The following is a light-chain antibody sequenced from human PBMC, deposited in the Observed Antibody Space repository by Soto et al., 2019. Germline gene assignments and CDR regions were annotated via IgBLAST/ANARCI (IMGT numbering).Light chain of an antibody. CDR2: DAS. Sequence: EIVLTQSPATLSLSPGERATLSCRASQRVGTYLAWYQKKPGQAPRLLSFDASRRATGIPARFSGSGSGTAFILPISSLEPEDFAVYYCQQRNWPPFTFGGGTKVEIQ. J-gene: IGKJ4*01. CDR1: QRVGTY. V-gene: IGKV3-11*01. CDR3: QQRNWPPFT.